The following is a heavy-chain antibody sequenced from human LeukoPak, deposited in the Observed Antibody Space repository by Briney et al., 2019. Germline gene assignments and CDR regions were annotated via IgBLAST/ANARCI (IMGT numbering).Heavy chain of an antibody. D-gene: IGHD5-18*01. CDR1: GFTFSSYS. Sequence: GGSLRLSCAASGFTFSSYSMNWVRQAPGKGLEWVSYISSSSSTRNYADSVKGRFTISRDNAKNSLYLQMNSLRDEDTAVYYCARDDVGYSYGCHWGQGTLVTVSS. V-gene: IGHV3-48*02. J-gene: IGHJ4*02. CDR3: ARDDVGYSYGCH. CDR2: ISSSSSTR.